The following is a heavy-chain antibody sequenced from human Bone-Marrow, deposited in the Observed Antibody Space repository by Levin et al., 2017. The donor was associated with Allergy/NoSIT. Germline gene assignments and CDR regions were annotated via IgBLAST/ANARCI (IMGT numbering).Heavy chain of an antibody. CDR3: ARDHGYSGYEYYGMDV. Sequence: SQTLSLTCTVSGGSVSSGTYYWSWIRQPPGKELEWIGYIHYSGSTNYNPSVKSRVTLSVDTAKNQVSLNLRSVTAADTAVYYCARDHGYSGYEYYGMDVWGQGTTVTVSS. CDR2: IHYSGST. V-gene: IGHV4-61*01. CDR1: GGSVSSGTYY. D-gene: IGHD5-12*01. J-gene: IGHJ6*02.